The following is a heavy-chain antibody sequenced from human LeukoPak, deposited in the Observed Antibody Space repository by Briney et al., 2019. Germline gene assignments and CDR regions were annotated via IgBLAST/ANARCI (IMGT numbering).Heavy chain of an antibody. CDR2: IIPIFGTA. D-gene: IGHD1-20*01. CDR3: ARDRGYNWNYDAFDI. J-gene: IGHJ3*02. CDR1: GGTFSSYA. Sequence: SVKVSCKASGGTFSSYAISWVRQAPGQGLEWMGGIIPIFGTANYAQKFQGRVTITADESTSTAYMELSSLRSEDTAVYYCARDRGYNWNYDAFDIWGQGTMVTVSS. V-gene: IGHV1-69*13.